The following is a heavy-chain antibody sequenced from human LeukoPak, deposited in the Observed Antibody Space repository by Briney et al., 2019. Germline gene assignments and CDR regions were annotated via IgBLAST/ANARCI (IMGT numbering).Heavy chain of an antibody. CDR1: GFTFSSYA. J-gene: IGHJ4*02. D-gene: IGHD2-2*01. CDR3: AKDFIVVVPAAILYYFDY. Sequence: GGSLRLSCAASGFTFSSYAMSWVRQAPGKGLQWVSAISGSGGSTYYADSVKGRFTISRDNSKNTLYLQMNSLRAEDTAVYYCAKDFIVVVPAAILYYFDYWGQGTLVTVSS. CDR2: ISGSGGST. V-gene: IGHV3-23*01.